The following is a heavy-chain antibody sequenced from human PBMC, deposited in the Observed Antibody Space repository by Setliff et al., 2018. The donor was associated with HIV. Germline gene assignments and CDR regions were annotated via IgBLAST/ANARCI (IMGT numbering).Heavy chain of an antibody. J-gene: IGHJ3*02. V-gene: IGHV4-38-2*01. Sequence: KASETLSLTCGVSSYSISGGYYWGWIRQPPGKGLEWIGSIYHSGGAYYNPSLKSRVTISVDTSKNQFSLKMSSLTAADTAVYYCARHGGITGTTDAFDIWGQGTMVTVSS. CDR3: ARHGGITGTTDAFDI. CDR2: IYHSGGA. CDR1: SYSISGGYY. D-gene: IGHD1-7*01.